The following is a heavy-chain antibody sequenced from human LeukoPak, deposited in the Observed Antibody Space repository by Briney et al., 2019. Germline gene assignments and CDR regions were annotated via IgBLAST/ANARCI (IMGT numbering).Heavy chain of an antibody. Sequence: PGGSLRLSCAASGFTFSSYEMNCVRQAPGKGLGWVSYISSSGSTIYYAESVKGRFTISRDNAKNSLYLQMNSLRAADTAVYYCASAGHYGDYYYYYMDVWGKGTTVTVSS. CDR2: ISSSGSTI. D-gene: IGHD4-17*01. CDR3: ASAGHYGDYYYYYMDV. CDR1: GFTFSSYE. J-gene: IGHJ6*03. V-gene: IGHV3-48*03.